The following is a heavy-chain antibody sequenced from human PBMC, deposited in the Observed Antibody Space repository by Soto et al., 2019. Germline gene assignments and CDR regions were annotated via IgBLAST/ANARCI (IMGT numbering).Heavy chain of an antibody. Sequence: QVQLQESGPGLVKPSETLSLNCTVSGGSISSYYWSWIRQPAGKGLEWIGRIYTSGSTNYNPSLKSRVTMSVDTCKNQFSLELSSVTAADTAVYYCARWKWLVPCFDYWGHGTLVTVSS. CDR3: ARWKWLVPCFDY. V-gene: IGHV4-4*07. J-gene: IGHJ5*01. CDR2: IYTSGST. CDR1: GGSISSYY. D-gene: IGHD6-19*01.